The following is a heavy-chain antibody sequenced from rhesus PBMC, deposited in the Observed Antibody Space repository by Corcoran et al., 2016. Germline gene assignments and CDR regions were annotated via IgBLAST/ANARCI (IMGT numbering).Heavy chain of an antibody. V-gene: IGHV5-20*01. CDR3: ARGYNWNQGLGY. Sequence: EVQLVQSGAEVKRPGESLKISCKTSGYSFTSYWISWVRQMPGKGLEWRGGIDPCDSDTRYNPSFQGQVTISADKSISTAYLQWSRLKASDTATYYCARGYNWNQGLGYWGQGVLVTVSS. CDR1: GYSFTSYW. D-gene: IGHD1-26*01. CDR2: IDPCDSDT. J-gene: IGHJ4*01.